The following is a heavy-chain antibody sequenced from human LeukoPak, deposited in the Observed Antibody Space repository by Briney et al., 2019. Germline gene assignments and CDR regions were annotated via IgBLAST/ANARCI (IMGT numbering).Heavy chain of an antibody. CDR3: ARDPLGSGCYYGWDNWFDP. CDR1: GGTFSSYA. V-gene: IGHV1-69*04. CDR2: IIPILGIA. J-gene: IGHJ5*02. Sequence: SVKVSCKASGGTFSSYAISWVRQAPGQGLEWMGRIIPILGIANYAQKFQGRVTITADKSTSTAYMELSSLRSEDTAVYYCARDPLGSGCYYGWDNWFDPWGQGTLVTVSS. D-gene: IGHD3-10*02.